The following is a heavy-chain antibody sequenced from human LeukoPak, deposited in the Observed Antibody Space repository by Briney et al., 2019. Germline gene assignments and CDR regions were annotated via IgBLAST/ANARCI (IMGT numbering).Heavy chain of an antibody. CDR3: ARETILGIGLSD. CDR1: GFTLSSYW. J-gene: IGHJ4*02. V-gene: IGHV3-74*01. D-gene: IGHD3-3*01. Sequence: GGSLRLSGGAFGFTLSSYWMDWVRQAPGKWLEWVSRIDRDGGSINYADSVKGRFTISRDNAKNTLYLQMNSLRAEDTAVYYCARETILGIGLSDWGQGALVTVSS. CDR2: IDRDGGSI.